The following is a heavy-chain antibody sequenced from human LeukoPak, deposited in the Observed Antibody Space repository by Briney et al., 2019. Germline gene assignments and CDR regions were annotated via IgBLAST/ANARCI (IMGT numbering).Heavy chain of an antibody. D-gene: IGHD6-19*01. Sequence: GGSLRLSCAASGFTFSVAGMHWVRLAPGKGPEWVSAIIGNGASSYYADSVKGRFTISRDNSKSTLYLQMNSLRAEDAGVYYCAKRICSGSTGYPLDSWGRGTLVTVSS. J-gene: IGHJ4*02. CDR1: GFTFSVAG. CDR3: AKRICSGSTGYPLDS. CDR2: IIGNGASS. V-gene: IGHV3-23*01.